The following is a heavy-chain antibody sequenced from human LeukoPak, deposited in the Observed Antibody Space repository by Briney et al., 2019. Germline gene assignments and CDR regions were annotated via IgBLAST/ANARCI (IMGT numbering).Heavy chain of an antibody. J-gene: IGHJ4*02. CDR1: GYTFTSYY. CDR3: ARDFSPFCGGDCPADF. D-gene: IGHD2-21*02. Sequence: ASVKVSCKASGYTFTSYYMHWVRQAPGQGLEWMGIINPSGGSTSYAQKFQGRVTLTTDTSTETAYLELRSLTSDDTAVYYCARDFSPFCGGDCPADFWGRGTLVTVSS. CDR2: INPSGGST. V-gene: IGHV1-46*01.